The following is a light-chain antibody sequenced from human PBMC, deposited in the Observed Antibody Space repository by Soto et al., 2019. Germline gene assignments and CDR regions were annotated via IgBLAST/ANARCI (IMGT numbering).Light chain of an antibody. V-gene: IGLV2-8*01. CDR2: EVS. Sequence: QSVLTQPPSASGSFGQSVTISCTGTSSDVGAYNYVSWYQQHPGKAPKLIIYEVSKRPSGVPDRFSGSKSGNTASLTVSGLQAEDEADYYCTSYAGTYSFFYVFGTGTKVTVL. CDR3: TSYAGTYSFFYV. J-gene: IGLJ1*01. CDR1: SSDVGAYNY.